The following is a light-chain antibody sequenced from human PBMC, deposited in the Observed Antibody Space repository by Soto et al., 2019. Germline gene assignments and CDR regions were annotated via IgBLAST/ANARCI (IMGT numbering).Light chain of an antibody. CDR3: QQLNSYPRT. J-gene: IGKJ1*01. Sequence: DLQLTQSPSFLSASVGDRVTITCRASQGISGYLAWYQQKPGKAPKLLVFAASTLQSGVPSRFSGSGSGTEFTLTISSLQPEDFATYYCQQLNSYPRTFGQGTKVEIK. CDR2: AAS. CDR1: QGISGY. V-gene: IGKV1-9*01.